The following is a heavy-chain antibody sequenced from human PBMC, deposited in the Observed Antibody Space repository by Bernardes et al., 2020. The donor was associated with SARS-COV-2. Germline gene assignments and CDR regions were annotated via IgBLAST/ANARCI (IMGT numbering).Heavy chain of an antibody. Sequence: ASVKVSCKASGYTFTSYGISWVRQAPGQGLEWMGWISAYNGNTNYAQKLQGRVTMTTDTSTSTAYMELRSLRSDDTAVYYCARDLRLLWFGDYGMDVWGQGTTVTVSS. CDR3: ARDLRLLWFGDYGMDV. J-gene: IGHJ6*02. CDR2: ISAYNGNT. V-gene: IGHV1-18*01. CDR1: GYTFTSYG. D-gene: IGHD3-10*01.